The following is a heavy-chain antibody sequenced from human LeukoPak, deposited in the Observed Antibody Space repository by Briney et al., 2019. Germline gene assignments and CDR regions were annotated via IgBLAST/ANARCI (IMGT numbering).Heavy chain of an antibody. J-gene: IGHJ3*02. V-gene: IGHV3-48*01. CDR1: RFTFSSYS. D-gene: IGHD6-19*01. CDR3: ARDGVVVAGTRRAFDI. CDR2: INSGSSTI. Sequence: PGGSLRLSCAGSRFTFSSYSMNWVRQAPGKGLEWVSYINSGSSTIYYADSEKGRFTISRDNAKNSLYLQMNSLRGEDTAVYYCARDGVVVAGTRRAFDIWGQGTMVTVSS.